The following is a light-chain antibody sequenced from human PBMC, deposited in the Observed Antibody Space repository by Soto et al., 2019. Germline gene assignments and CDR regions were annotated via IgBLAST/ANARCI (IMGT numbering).Light chain of an antibody. V-gene: IGLV2-23*02. CDR3: CSYAGSRTFYV. CDR1: SSDVGSYNL. CDR2: QVS. J-gene: IGLJ1*01. Sequence: QSALTQPASVSGSPGPSITISCTGTSSDVGSYNLVSWYQQHPGKAPKLMIYQVSKRPSGVSNRFSGSKSGNTASLTISGLQAEDEAEYFCCSYAGSRTFYVFGTGTKLTVL.